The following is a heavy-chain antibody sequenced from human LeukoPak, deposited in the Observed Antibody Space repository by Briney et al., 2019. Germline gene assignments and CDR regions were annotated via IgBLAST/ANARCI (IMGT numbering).Heavy chain of an antibody. V-gene: IGHV4-34*01. CDR3: AIVGATTVDY. Sequence: SETLSLTCAVYGGSFSGYYWSWIRQPPGEGLEWIGEINHSGSTNYNPSLKSRVTISVDTSKSQFSLKLSSVTAADTAVYYCAIVGATTVDYWGQGTLVTVSS. CDR2: INHSGST. J-gene: IGHJ4*02. CDR1: GGSFSGYY. D-gene: IGHD1-26*01.